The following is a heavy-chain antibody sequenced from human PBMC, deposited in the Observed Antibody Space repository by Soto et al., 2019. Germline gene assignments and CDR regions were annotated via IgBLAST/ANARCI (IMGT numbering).Heavy chain of an antibody. Sequence: GGSLRLSCAASGFTFSNAWMNWVRQAPGKGLEWVGRIKSKTDGGTTDYAVHVKGRFSILRDYSKRTLYLQRNSLKTEDAVVYYCTRDLITMIVLVTAYWGQGTLVTVSS. V-gene: IGHV3-15*07. CDR3: TRDLITMIVLVTAY. CDR1: GFTFSNAW. D-gene: IGHD3-22*01. CDR2: IKSKTDGGTT. J-gene: IGHJ4*02.